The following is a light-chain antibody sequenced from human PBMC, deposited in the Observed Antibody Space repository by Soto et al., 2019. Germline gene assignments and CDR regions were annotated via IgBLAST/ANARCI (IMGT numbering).Light chain of an antibody. CDR3: QQYNDWLTWT. V-gene: IGKV3-15*01. J-gene: IGKJ1*01. CDR1: ESIGSN. Sequence: EIVMTQSAATLSLSPGERATLSCRASESIGSNLAWYQQKPGQAPRLLIYGAATRATAIPARFSGSGFGTEFTLTISSLQSDDFAVYYCQQYNDWLTWTFGQGTKVEIK. CDR2: GAA.